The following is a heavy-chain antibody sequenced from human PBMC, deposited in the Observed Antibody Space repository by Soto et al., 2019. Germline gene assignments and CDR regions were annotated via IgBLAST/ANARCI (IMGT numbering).Heavy chain of an antibody. Sequence: PGGSLRLSCAAFGFPFSSYSMNWVRQAPGKGLEWVSSISSSSSYIYYADSVKGRFTISRDNAKNSLYLQMNSLRAEDTAVYYCARVLELAMEVWGKGTTVTVSS. CDR1: GFPFSSYS. CDR3: ARVLELAMEV. D-gene: IGHD1-7*01. V-gene: IGHV3-21*01. J-gene: IGHJ6*04. CDR2: ISSSSSYI.